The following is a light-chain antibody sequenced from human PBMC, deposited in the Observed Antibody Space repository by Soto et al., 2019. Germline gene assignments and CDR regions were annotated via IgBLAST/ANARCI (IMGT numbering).Light chain of an antibody. Sequence: LTQPASVSGSPGQSITISRTGTSSDVGGYNYVSWYQQHPGKAPKLMIYEVTNRPSGLSNRFSGSKSDNTASLTISGLQAEDEADYYCVSHISVAYRSIYVFGTGTKVTVL. CDR2: EVT. CDR1: SSDVGGYNY. V-gene: IGLV2-14*01. J-gene: IGLJ1*01. CDR3: VSHISVAYRSIYV.